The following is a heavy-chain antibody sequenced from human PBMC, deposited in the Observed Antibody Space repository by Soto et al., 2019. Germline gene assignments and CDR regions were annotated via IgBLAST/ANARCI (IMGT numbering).Heavy chain of an antibody. D-gene: IGHD6-6*01. CDR1: GGSFSGYY. J-gene: IGHJ6*02. CDR3: ARISGRGWSRIAARPRIHGMDV. Sequence: SETLSLTCAVYGGSFSGYYWSWIRQPPGKGLEWIGEINHSGSTNYNPSLKSRVTISVDTSKNQFSLKLSSVTAADTAVYYCARISGRGWSRIAARPRIHGMDVWGQGTTVTVSS. CDR2: INHSGST. V-gene: IGHV4-34*01.